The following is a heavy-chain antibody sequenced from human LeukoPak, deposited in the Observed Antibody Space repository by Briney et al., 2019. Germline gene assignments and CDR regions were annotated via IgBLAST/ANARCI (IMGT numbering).Heavy chain of an antibody. D-gene: IGHD2-15*01. CDR1: GYTFTCYY. CDR3: AREGIVVVVAATQNWFDP. Sequence: GGSVKVSCKASGYTFTCYYMHWVRQAPGQGREWVGWINPNSGGTNYAQKFQGRVTMTRDTSISTAYMELSRLRSDDTAVYYCAREGIVVVVAATQNWFDPWGQGTLVTVSS. V-gene: IGHV1-2*02. CDR2: INPNSGGT. J-gene: IGHJ5*02.